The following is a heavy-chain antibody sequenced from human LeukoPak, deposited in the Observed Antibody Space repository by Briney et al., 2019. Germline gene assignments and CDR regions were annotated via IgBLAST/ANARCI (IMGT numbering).Heavy chain of an antibody. D-gene: IGHD1-26*01. CDR2: IGTAGDT. Sequence: PGGSLRLSWATSGFTFSNHAMHWVRQPTGKGLEWVSAIGTAGDTFYPGSVKGRFTISRENAKNSLSLQMNSLRAEDTAVYYCVRQQTPHGNFDYWGQGTLVTVSS. J-gene: IGHJ4*02. CDR1: GFTFSNHA. CDR3: VRQQTPHGNFDY. V-gene: IGHV3-13*01.